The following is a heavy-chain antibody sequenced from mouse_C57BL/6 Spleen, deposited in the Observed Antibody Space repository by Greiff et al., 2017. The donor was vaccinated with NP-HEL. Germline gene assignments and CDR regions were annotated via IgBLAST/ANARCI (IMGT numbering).Heavy chain of an antibody. CDR3: TRGYGSSPWFAY. D-gene: IGHD1-1*01. J-gene: IGHJ3*01. CDR1: GFNIKDYY. V-gene: IGHV14-1*01. CDR2: IDPEDGDT. Sequence: VQLQQSGAELVRPGASVKLSCTASGFNIKDYYMHWVKQRPEQGLEWIGRIDPEDGDTEYAPKFQGKATMTADTSSNTAYLQLSSLTSEDTAVYYCTRGYGSSPWFAYWGQGTLVTVSA.